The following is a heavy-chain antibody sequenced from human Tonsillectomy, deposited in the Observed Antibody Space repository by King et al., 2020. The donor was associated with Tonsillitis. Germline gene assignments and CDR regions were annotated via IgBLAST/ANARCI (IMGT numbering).Heavy chain of an antibody. CDR1: GFTFSDYY. CDR3: ARFSSGYFSPFDY. V-gene: IGHV3-11*06. CDR2: ISSSSSYT. Sequence: VQLVESGGGLVKPGGSLRLSCAASGFTFSDYYMSWIRQAPGKGLEWVSYISSSSSYTNYADSVKGRFTISSDNAKNSLYLQMNSLRAEDTAVYYCARFSSGYFSPFDYWGQGTLVTVSS. J-gene: IGHJ4*02. D-gene: IGHD3-22*01.